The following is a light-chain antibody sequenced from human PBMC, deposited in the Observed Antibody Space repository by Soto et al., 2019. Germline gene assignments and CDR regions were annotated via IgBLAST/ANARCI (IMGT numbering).Light chain of an antibody. Sequence: DIQMTQSPSTLSASVGDRVTITCRASQSTSSYLAWYQQEPGKAPKLLIYVAFSLQSGVRSRFSGSGSGTDFTLTIRSLQPEDFATYYCQQSYSTPVFGQGTRLEIK. V-gene: IGKV1-39*01. J-gene: IGKJ5*01. CDR1: QSTSSY. CDR2: VAF. CDR3: QQSYSTPV.